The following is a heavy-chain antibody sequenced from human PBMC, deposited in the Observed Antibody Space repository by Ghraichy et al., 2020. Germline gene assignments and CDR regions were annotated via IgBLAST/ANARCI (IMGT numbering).Heavy chain of an antibody. D-gene: IGHD2-21*01. V-gene: IGHV3-23*01. J-gene: IGHJ4*02. CDR1: GFTFSSYA. CDR2: ISGSGGST. Sequence: GGSLRLSCAASGFTFSSYAMSWVRQAPGKGLEWVSAISGSGGSTYYADSVKGRFTISRDNSKNTLYLQMNSLRAEDTAVDYCGTCGGDCYSDYWGQGTLVTVSS. CDR3: GTCGGDCYSDY.